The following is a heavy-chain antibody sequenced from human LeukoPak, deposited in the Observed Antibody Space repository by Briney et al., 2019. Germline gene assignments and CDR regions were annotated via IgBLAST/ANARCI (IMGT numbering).Heavy chain of an antibody. CDR3: ARDYDYVWGSYRLEPFDY. J-gene: IGHJ4*02. CDR1: GYTFTNYG. V-gene: IGHV1-18*01. Sequence: ASVKVSCKASGYTFTNYGISWVRQAPGQGLEGMGWISVYNGNTNYAQKFQGRVTMTTDTSTSTVYLKVRSLRYDDTAVSYCARDYDYVWGSYRLEPFDYWGQGTLVTVSS. CDR2: ISVYNGNT. D-gene: IGHD3-16*02.